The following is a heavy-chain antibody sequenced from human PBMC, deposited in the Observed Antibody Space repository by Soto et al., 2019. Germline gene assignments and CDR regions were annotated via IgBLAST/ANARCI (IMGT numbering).Heavy chain of an antibody. Sequence: SETLSLTCSVSGGSMSEYFWSWIRQSPGKGLEWIGYIYYLGSADYNPSLKSRVTISVDTSKRQFSLRLTSVTTADTAVYYCARDGYDGSGSPYPAYWGQGTQVTVSS. CDR1: GGSMSEYF. J-gene: IGHJ4*02. CDR3: ARDGYDGSGSPYPAY. V-gene: IGHV4-59*01. D-gene: IGHD3-10*01. CDR2: IYYLGSA.